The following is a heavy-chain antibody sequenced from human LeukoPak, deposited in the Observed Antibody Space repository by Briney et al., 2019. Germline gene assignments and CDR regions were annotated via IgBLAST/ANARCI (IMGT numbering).Heavy chain of an antibody. CDR1: GGSITSPENY. CDR2: IYYSGDT. V-gene: IGHV4-39*02. J-gene: IGHJ4*02. D-gene: IGHD3-10*02. Sequence: NPSETLSLTCTVSGGSITSPENYWGWVRQPPGNGLEWIGNIYYSGDTYYNSSLRSRVTLSVDTSQNHFSLRLTSMTAADTAVYYCASIFYYGVPFWGEGALVIVSS. CDR3: ASIFYYGVPF.